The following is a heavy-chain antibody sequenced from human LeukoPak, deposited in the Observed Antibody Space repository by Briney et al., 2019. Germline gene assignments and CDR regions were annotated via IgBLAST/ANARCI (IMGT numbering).Heavy chain of an antibody. J-gene: IGHJ4*02. CDR1: GFTFSSYA. CDR3: ARFIAAPYYFDY. D-gene: IGHD6-13*01. V-gene: IGHV3-23*01. Sequence: PGGSLRLSCAASGFTFSSYAMSWVRQAPGKGLEWVSDINGSGGSTYYADSVKGRFTISRDNAKNSLYLQMNSLRAEDTAVYYCARFIAAPYYFDYWGRGTLVTVSS. CDR2: INGSGGST.